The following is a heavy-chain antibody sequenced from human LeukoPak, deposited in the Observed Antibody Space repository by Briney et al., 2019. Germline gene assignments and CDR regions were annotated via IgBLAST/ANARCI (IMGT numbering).Heavy chain of an antibody. V-gene: IGHV4-39*07. CDR3: ARGGLYGMDV. J-gene: IGHJ6*04. Sequence: SETLSLTCTVSGGSISSSSYYWGWIRQPPGKGLEWIGSIYYSGSTYYNPSLKSRVTISVDTSKNQFSLKLSSVTAADTAVYYCARGGLYGMDVWGKGTTVTVSS. CDR2: IYYSGST. D-gene: IGHD6-19*01. CDR1: GGSISSSSYY.